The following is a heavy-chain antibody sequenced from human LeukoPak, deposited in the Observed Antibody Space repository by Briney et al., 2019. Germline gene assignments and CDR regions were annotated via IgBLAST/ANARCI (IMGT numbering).Heavy chain of an antibody. CDR1: GGSISSGDYH. J-gene: IGHJ5*02. D-gene: IGHD4-17*01. V-gene: IGHV4-30-4*08. Sequence: SETLSLTCTVSGGSISSGDYHWSWIRQPPGKGLEWIGYIYYSGSTYYNPSLKSRVTISVDTSKNQFSLKLSSVTAADTAVYYCARVNDYGRGWFDPWGQGTLVTVSS. CDR3: ARVNDYGRGWFDP. CDR2: IYYSGST.